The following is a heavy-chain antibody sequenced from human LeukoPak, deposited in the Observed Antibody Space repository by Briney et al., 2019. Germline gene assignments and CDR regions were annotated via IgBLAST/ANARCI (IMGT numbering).Heavy chain of an antibody. V-gene: IGHV3-23*01. D-gene: IGHD6-19*01. CDR3: AKGDSSGWFHYFQY. J-gene: IGHJ4*02. Sequence: GGSLRLSCAASAFSFSSHAMSWVRQAPGKGLEWVSGISGSGGNTYYADSVKGRFTISRDNSKNTLYLHMNSLRAEDTAVYYCAKGDSSGWFHYFQYWGQGTLVTVSS. CDR1: AFSFSSHA. CDR2: ISGSGGNT.